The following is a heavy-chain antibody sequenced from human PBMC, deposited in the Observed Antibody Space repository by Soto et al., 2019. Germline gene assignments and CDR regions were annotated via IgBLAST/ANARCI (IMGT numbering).Heavy chain of an antibody. D-gene: IGHD2-2*01. J-gene: IGHJ5*02. CDR3: ARVPDR. CDR1: GGSISSGGYS. Sequence: QLQLQASGSGLVKPSQTLSLTCAVSGGSISSGGYSWSWIRQPPGKCLEWIGYIYHSGSTYYNPSLKSRVTISVDRSKNQFSLKLSSVTAADTAVYYCARVPDRWGQGTLVTVSS. CDR2: IYHSGST. V-gene: IGHV4-30-2*01.